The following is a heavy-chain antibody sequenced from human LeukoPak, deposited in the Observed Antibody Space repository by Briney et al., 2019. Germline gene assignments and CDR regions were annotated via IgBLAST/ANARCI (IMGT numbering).Heavy chain of an antibody. J-gene: IGHJ4*02. V-gene: IGHV1-2*02. D-gene: IGHD2-21*02. CDR2: INPNSGGT. Sequence: ASVKVPCKASGYTFTGYYMHWVRQAPGQGLEWMGWINPNSGGTNYAQKFQGRVTMTRDTSISTAYMELSRLRSDDTAVYYCARDAYCGGDCYALDYWGQGTLVTVSS. CDR3: ARDAYCGGDCYALDY. CDR1: GYTFTGYY.